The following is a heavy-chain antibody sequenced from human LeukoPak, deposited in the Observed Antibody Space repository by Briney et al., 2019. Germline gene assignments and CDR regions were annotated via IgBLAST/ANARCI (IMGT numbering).Heavy chain of an antibody. CDR1: GGSFSGYY. CDR3: ARGTMVRGVIMGWFDP. CDR2: INHSGST. Sequence: SETLSLTCAVYGGSFSGYYWSWIRQPPGKGLEWIGEINHSGSTNYNPSLKSRVTMSVDTSKNQFSLKLSSVTAADTAVYYCARGTMVRGVIMGWFDPWGQGTLVTVSS. D-gene: IGHD3-10*01. J-gene: IGHJ5*02. V-gene: IGHV4-34*01.